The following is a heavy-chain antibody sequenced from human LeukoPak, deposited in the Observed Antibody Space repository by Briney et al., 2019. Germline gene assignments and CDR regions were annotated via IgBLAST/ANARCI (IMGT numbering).Heavy chain of an antibody. CDR3: ARRVPKRGYMDV. V-gene: IGHV4-39*01. CDR2: IYHSGTT. D-gene: IGHD5-12*01. Sequence: SETLSLTCTVSVGFVSSGTYYWDWIRQPPGKGLEWIGTIYHSGTTSYAPSLESRASISVDTSQNLVSLKLRSVTAADTAVYYGARRVPKRGYMDVWGQGTTVTVSS. CDR1: VGFVSSGTYY. J-gene: IGHJ6*02.